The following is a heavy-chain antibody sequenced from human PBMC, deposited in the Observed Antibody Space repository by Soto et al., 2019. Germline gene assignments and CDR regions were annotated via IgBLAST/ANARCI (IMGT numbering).Heavy chain of an antibody. J-gene: IGHJ6*02. CDR2: IWYDGSNK. V-gene: IGHV3-33*01. CDR3: AREGGWYYYYYGMDV. D-gene: IGHD6-19*01. CDR1: GFTFSSYG. Sequence: GSLRLSCAASGFTFSSYGMHWVRQAPGKGLEWVAVIWYDGSNKYYADSVKGRFTISRDNSKNTLYLQMNSLRAEDTAVYYCAREGGWYYYYYGMDVWGQGTTVTVSS.